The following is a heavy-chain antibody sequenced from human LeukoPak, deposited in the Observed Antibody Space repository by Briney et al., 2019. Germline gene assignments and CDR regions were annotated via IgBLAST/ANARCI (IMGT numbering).Heavy chain of an antibody. CDR1: GYTLTSYG. CDR3: ATDHSRANTAWWFDP. Sequence: ASVTVSCTASGYTLTSYGISWVRQAPGQGLEWMGWISAYNGNTRYAQKLQGRVTMTTDTSTSTLYMELSSLRSEDTVFYYCATDHSRANTAWWFDPWGQGTLVTVSS. CDR2: ISAYNGNT. D-gene: IGHD2-21*02. V-gene: IGHV1-18*01. J-gene: IGHJ5*02.